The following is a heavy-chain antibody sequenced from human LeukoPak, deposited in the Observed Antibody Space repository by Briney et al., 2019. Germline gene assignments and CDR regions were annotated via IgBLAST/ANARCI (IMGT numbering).Heavy chain of an antibody. CDR1: GGSFSGYY. CDR2: INHSGST. Sequence: SETLSLTCAVYGGSFSGYYWSRIRQPPGKGLEWIGEINHSGSTNYNPSLKSRVTISVDTSKNQFSLKLSSVTAADTAVYYCARGGLAMVRGVSVDYWGQGTLVTVSS. V-gene: IGHV4-34*01. D-gene: IGHD3-10*01. CDR3: ARGGLAMVRGVSVDY. J-gene: IGHJ4*02.